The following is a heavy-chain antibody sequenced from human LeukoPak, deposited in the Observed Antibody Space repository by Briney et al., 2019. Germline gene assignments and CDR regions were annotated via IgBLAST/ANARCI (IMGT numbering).Heavy chain of an antibody. CDR1: GYTFTSYD. CDR3: ARGCLYSGYDFDY. V-gene: IGHV1-8*01. D-gene: IGHD5-12*01. CDR2: MNPNSGNT. J-gene: IGHJ4*02. Sequence: ASVKVSCKASGYTFTSYDIKWVRQATGQGLEWMGWMNPNSGNTGYAQKFQGRVTMTRNTSISTANMELSSLRSEGTAVYYCARGCLYSGYDFDYWGQGTLVTVSS.